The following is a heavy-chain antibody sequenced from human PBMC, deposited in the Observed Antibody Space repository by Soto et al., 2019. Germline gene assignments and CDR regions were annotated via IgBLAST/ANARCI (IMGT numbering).Heavy chain of an antibody. CDR2: FDPEDGET. CDR1: EYTLTELS. V-gene: IGHV1-24*01. CDR3: ATDGAAAGILVY. Sequence: ASVKVSCKVSEYTLTELSMHWVRQAPGKGLEWMGGFDPEDGETIYAQKFQGRVTMTEDTSTDTAYMELSSLRSEDTAVYYCATDGAAAGILVYWGQGTLVTVSS. D-gene: IGHD6-13*01. J-gene: IGHJ4*02.